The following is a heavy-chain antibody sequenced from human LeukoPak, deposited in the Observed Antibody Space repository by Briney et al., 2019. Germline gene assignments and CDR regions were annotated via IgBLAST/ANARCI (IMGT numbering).Heavy chain of an antibody. Sequence: PSQTLSLTCTVSGGSISSGSYYWNWIRQPAVKGLEWIGRIYSSGSTNYNPSLKSRVTMSVDTSKNQFSLKLTSVTAADTAVYYCARQNYGSAPLRYWGQGTLVTVSS. D-gene: IGHD3-10*01. V-gene: IGHV4-61*02. J-gene: IGHJ4*02. CDR3: ARQNYGSAPLRY. CDR2: IYSSGST. CDR1: GGSISSGSYY.